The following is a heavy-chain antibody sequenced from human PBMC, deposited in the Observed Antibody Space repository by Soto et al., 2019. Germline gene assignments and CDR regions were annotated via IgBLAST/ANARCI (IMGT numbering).Heavy chain of an antibody. J-gene: IGHJ6*02. CDR1: GYGFTSYW. D-gene: IGHD4-17*01. CDR3: ARSNDYGDYYYYGMDV. V-gene: IGHV5-51*01. Sequence: PGESLKISCKGSGYGFTSYWIGWVRQMPGKGLEWMGIIYPGDSDTRYSPSFQGQVTISADKSISTAYLQWSSLKASDTAMYYCARSNDYGDYYYYGMDVWGQGTTVTVSS. CDR2: IYPGDSDT.